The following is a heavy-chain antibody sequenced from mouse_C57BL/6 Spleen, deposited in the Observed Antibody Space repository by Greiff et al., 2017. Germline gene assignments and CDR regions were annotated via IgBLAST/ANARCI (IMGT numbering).Heavy chain of an antibody. J-gene: IGHJ3*01. D-gene: IGHD3-2*02. Sequence: QVQLQESGAELAKPGASVKLSCKASGYTFTSYWMHWVKPRPGQGLAWIGYINPSSGYTKYNQKFKDKATLTADKSSSTAYMQLSSLTYEDAAVYYCARGAQAPWFAYWGQGTLGTVSA. CDR3: ARGAQAPWFAY. V-gene: IGHV1-7*01. CDR1: GYTFTSYW. CDR2: INPSSGYT.